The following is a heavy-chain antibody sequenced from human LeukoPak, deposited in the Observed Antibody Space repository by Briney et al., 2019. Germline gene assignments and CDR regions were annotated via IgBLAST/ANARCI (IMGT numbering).Heavy chain of an antibody. Sequence: GGSLRLSCAASGFTFSSYWMHWVRQAPGKGLVWVSGISWNSGSIGYADSVKGRFTISRDNAKSSLYLQMNSLRVDDTAVYYCARDRHDYGVSDAFDIWGQGTMVTVSS. V-gene: IGHV3-74*01. D-gene: IGHD4-17*01. J-gene: IGHJ3*02. CDR3: ARDRHDYGVSDAFDI. CDR1: GFTFSSYW. CDR2: ISWNSGSI.